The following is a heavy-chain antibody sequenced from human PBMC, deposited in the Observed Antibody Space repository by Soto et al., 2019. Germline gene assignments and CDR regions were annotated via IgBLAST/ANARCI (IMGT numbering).Heavy chain of an antibody. D-gene: IGHD2-21*02. CDR3: ARGQPLLPADGAFDI. J-gene: IGHJ3*02. V-gene: IGHV1-2*04. CDR2: INPNSGGT. CDR1: GYTFTGYY. Sequence: ASVKVSCKASGYTFTGYYMHWVRQAPGQGLEWMGWINPNSGGTNYAQKFQGWVTMTRDTSISTAYMELSRLRSDDTAVYYCARGQPLLPADGAFDIWGQGTMVTVSS.